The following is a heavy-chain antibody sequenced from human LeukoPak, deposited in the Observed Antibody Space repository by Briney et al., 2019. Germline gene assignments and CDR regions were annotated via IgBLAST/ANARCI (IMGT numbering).Heavy chain of an antibody. Sequence: TSVKNSCKASGFTFTSSAMQWVRHARGQGLEWIGWSVVGSGNTKYAQKFQERVSITREMSTSRGYMELSSLRSEGTAGDYCAAADSCSSTSCYGERPARYYYYMDVWGKGTTVIV. CDR3: AAADSCSSTSCYGERPARYYYYMDV. D-gene: IGHD2-2*01. CDR1: GFTFTSSA. V-gene: IGHV1-58*02. J-gene: IGHJ6*03. CDR2: SVVGSGNT.